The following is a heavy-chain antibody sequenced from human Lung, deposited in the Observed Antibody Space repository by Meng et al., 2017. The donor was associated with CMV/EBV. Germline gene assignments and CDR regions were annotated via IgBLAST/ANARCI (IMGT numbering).Heavy chain of an antibody. CDR2: IYYSGST. D-gene: IGHD2-2*01. CDR1: GGSISSYY. CDR3: SRDLGYCSSTSCYYYYGMDV. Sequence: GSLRLXCTVSGGSISSYYWSWIRQPPGKGLEWIGYIYYSGSTNYNPYLKSRVTISVDTSKNQFSLKLSSVTAADTAVYYCSRDLGYCSSTSCYYYYGMDVWGQGXTVTVSS. V-gene: IGHV4-59*01. J-gene: IGHJ6*02.